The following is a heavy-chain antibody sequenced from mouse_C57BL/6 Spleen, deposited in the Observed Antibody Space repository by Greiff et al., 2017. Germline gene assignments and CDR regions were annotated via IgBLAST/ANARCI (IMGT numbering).Heavy chain of an antibody. Sequence: QVQLQQPGAELVMPGASVKLSCKASGYTFTSYWMHWVKQRPGQGLEWIGEIDPSDSYTNYNQKFKGKSTLTVDKSSSTAYMQLSSLTSEDSAVYYCARSKGGERQLRLLLVAYWGQGTLVTVSA. CDR2: IDPSDSYT. D-gene: IGHD3-2*02. J-gene: IGHJ3*01. CDR3: ARSKGGERQLRLLLVAY. CDR1: GYTFTSYW. V-gene: IGHV1-69*01.